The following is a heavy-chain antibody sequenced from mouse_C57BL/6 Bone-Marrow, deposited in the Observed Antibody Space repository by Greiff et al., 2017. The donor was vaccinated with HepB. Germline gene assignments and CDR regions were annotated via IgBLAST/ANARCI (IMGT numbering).Heavy chain of an antibody. Sequence: EVQGVESGGDLVKPGGSLKLSCAASGFTFSSYGMSWVRQTPDKRLEWVATISSGGSYTYYPDSVKGRFTISRDNAKNTLYLQMSSLKSEDTAMYYCARHADYGSSYPWYFDVWGTGTTVIVSS. J-gene: IGHJ1*03. CDR2: ISSGGSYT. V-gene: IGHV5-6*01. D-gene: IGHD1-1*01. CDR1: GFTFSSYG. CDR3: ARHADYGSSYPWYFDV.